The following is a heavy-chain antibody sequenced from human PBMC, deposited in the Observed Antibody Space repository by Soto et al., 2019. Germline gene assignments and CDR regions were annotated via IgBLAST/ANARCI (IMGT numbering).Heavy chain of an antibody. D-gene: IGHD6-19*01. CDR2: TYYRSKWYN. J-gene: IGHJ6*02. CDR3: ARDRKVAGTVYYYGMDV. Sequence: QTLSLTCAISGDSVSSNSAAWNWIRQSPSRGLEWLGRTYYRSKWYNDYAVSVRSRITINPDTSKNQFSLQLNSVTPEDTAVYYCARDRKVAGTVYYYGMDVWGQGTMVTVSS. CDR1: GDSVSSNSAA. V-gene: IGHV6-1*01.